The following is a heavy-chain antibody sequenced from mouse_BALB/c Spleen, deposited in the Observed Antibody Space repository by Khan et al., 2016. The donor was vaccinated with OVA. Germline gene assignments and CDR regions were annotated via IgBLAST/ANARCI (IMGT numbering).Heavy chain of an antibody. CDR3: ARNYDYDEGLAY. Sequence: VELVESGPGLVQPSQSLSITCTVSGFSLTSYGVHWVRQSPGKGLEWLGVIWSVGSTDYNAASISRLNISKDNSKSQAFFKMNSLQANDTAIYYCARNYDYDEGLAYWGQGTLVTVSA. J-gene: IGHJ3*01. V-gene: IGHV2-2*02. D-gene: IGHD2-4*01. CDR2: IWSVGST. CDR1: GFSLTSYG.